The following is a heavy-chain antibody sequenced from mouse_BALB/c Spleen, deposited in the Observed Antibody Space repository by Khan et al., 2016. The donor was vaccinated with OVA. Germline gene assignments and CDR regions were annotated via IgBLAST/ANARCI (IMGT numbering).Heavy chain of an antibody. Sequence: QVQLKESGPGLVAPSQSLSITCTISGFSLTNYGVHWVRQPPGKGLEWLVVIWSDGSTTYNSALKSRLTITKDNSTSQVFLEMNSLHTDDTAMYFCARQPYYHYNIMDYWGQGTSVTVSS. V-gene: IGHV2-6-1*01. D-gene: IGHD2-10*01. CDR3: ARQPYYHYNIMDY. CDR1: GFSLTNYG. CDR2: IWSDGST. J-gene: IGHJ4*01.